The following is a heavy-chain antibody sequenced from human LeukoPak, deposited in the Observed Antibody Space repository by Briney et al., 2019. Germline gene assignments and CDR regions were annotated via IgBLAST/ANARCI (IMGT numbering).Heavy chain of an antibody. CDR2: IYYSGST. J-gene: IGHJ6*03. CDR3: ARVVSRSWDYYYYMDV. V-gene: IGHV4-59*01. D-gene: IGHD6-13*01. Sequence: SETLSLTCSGSGDSISSYHWSWIRQPPGKGLEYISYIYYSGSTNYNPSLKSRVTISVDTSKNQVALKLYSVTAADTAVYYCARVVSRSWDYYYYMDVWGKGTTVTISS. CDR1: GDSISSYH.